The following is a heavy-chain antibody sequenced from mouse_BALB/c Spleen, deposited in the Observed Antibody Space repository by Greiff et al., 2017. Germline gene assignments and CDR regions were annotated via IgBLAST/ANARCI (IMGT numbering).Heavy chain of an antibody. CDR2: IYPGSGNT. V-gene: IGHV1-77*01. CDR3: ARYGNYLYAMDY. CDR1: GYTFTDYY. D-gene: IGHD2-1*01. J-gene: IGHJ4*01. Sequence: QVQLKQSGAELARPGASVKLSCKASGYTFTDYYINWVKQRTGQGLEWIGEIYPGSGNTYYNEKFKGKATLTADKSSSTAYMQLSSLTSEDSAVYFCARYGNYLYAMDYWGQGTSVTVSS.